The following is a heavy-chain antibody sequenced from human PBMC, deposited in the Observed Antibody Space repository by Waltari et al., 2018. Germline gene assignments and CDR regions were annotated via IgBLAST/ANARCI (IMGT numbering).Heavy chain of an antibody. CDR3: ARGSGNDFWSGSPYYFDY. V-gene: IGHV3-30*02. CDR2: IRYDGSNK. D-gene: IGHD3-3*01. J-gene: IGHJ4*02. Sequence: QVQLVESGGGVVQPGGSLRLSCAASGFTFSSYGMHWVRQAPGKGLEWVAFIRYDGSNKYYADSVKGRFTISRDNSKNTLYLQMNSLRAEDTAVYYCARGSGNDFWSGSPYYFDYWGQGTLVTVSS. CDR1: GFTFSSYG.